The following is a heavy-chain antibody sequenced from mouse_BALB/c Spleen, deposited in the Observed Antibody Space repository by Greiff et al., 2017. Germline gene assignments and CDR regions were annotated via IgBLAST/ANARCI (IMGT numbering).Heavy chain of an antibody. CDR2: IYPGSGST. CDR3: ARSIYDGYLPTDY. Sequence: LQQPGSELVRPGASVKLSCKASGYTFTSYWMHWVKQRPGQGLEWIGNIYPGSGSTNYDEKFKSKATLTVDTSSSTAYMQLSSLTSEDSAVYYCARSIYDGYLPTDYWGQGTSVTVSS. J-gene: IGHJ4*01. V-gene: IGHV1S22*01. CDR1: GYTFTSYW. D-gene: IGHD2-3*01.